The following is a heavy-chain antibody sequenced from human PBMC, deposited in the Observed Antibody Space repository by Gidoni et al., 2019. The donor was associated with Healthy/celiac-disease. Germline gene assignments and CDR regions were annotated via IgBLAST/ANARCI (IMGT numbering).Heavy chain of an antibody. V-gene: IGHV3-9*01. CDR1: GFTLDDYA. D-gene: IGHD3-3*01. J-gene: IGHJ3*02. CDR2: ISWNSGSI. Sequence: EVQLVESGGGLVQPGSSLRLSCAASGFTLDDYAMHWVRQAPGKGLEWVSGISWNSGSIGYADSVKGRFTISRDNAKNSLYLQMNSLRAEDTALYYCAKDIGYDFTGDAFDIWGQGTMVTVSS. CDR3: AKDIGYDFTGDAFDI.